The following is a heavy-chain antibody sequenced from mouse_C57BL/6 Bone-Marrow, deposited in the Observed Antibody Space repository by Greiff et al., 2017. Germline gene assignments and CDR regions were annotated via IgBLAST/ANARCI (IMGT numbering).Heavy chain of an antibody. CDR2: IYPRSGNT. CDR3: ARWGSHWYFDV. J-gene: IGHJ1*03. D-gene: IGHD1-1*02. Sequence: VKLQESGAELARPGASVKLSCKASGYTFTSSGISWVKQRTGQGLEWIGEIYPRSGNTYYNEQFKGKATLTADKSSSTAYMELRSLTSEDSAVYFCARWGSHWYFDVWGTGTTVTVSS. CDR1: GYTFTSSG. V-gene: IGHV1-81*01.